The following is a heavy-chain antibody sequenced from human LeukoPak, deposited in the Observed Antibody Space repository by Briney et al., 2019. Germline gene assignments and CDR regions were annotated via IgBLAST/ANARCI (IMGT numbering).Heavy chain of an antibody. V-gene: IGHV3-23*01. J-gene: IGHJ3*02. CDR2: ISGSGGST. CDR1: GFTFSRYA. Sequence: GGSLRLSCTASGFTFSRYAMSWVRQAPGKGLEWVSAISGSGGSTYYADSVKGRFTISRDNSKNTLYLQMNSLRAEDTAVYYCAKDSKILIVATRSAFDIWGQGTMVTVSS. CDR3: AKDSKILIVATRSAFDI. D-gene: IGHD5-12*01.